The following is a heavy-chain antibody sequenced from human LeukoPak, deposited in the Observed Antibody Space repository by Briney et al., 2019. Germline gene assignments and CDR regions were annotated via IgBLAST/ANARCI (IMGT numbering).Heavy chain of an antibody. D-gene: IGHD1-26*01. CDR3: ARSKYSGSYKEFDY. CDR1: GDSISSSY. Sequence: SETLSLTCTVSGDSISSSYWSWIRQPPGKGLEWIGYIYYSGSTNYNPSLKSRVTISVDTSKNQFSLKLSSVTAADTAVYYCARSKYSGSYKEFDYWGQGTLVTVSS. CDR2: IYYSGST. J-gene: IGHJ4*02. V-gene: IGHV4-59*01.